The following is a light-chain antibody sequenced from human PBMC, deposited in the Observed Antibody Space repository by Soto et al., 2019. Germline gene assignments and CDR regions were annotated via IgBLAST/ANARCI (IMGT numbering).Light chain of an antibody. CDR3: CSYAGSYTHV. CDR1: SSDVGRYNY. V-gene: IGLV2-11*01. CDR2: DVT. J-gene: IGLJ1*01. Sequence: QSALTQPRSVSGSPGQSVTISCTGTSSDVGRYNYVSWYQQHPGKAPKLIIYDVTKRPSGVPDRFSGSKPGNTASLTISGLQAEDEADYYCCSYAGSYTHVFGTGTKLTVL.